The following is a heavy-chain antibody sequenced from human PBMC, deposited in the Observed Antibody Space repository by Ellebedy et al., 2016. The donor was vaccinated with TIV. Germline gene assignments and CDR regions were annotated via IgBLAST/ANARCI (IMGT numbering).Heavy chain of an antibody. CDR3: AKGAAMDL. CDR2: VSHEEYIK. J-gene: IGHJ6*02. V-gene: IGHV3-30*04. CDR1: GFIFKNYA. Sequence: PGGSLRLSCAGSGFIFKNYAIHWVRQGPGKGLEWVAVVSHEEYIKWYADSVKGRFTISRDNFKNAVFLQMNNLRPEDTGLYYCAKGAAMDLWGQGTTVTVSS.